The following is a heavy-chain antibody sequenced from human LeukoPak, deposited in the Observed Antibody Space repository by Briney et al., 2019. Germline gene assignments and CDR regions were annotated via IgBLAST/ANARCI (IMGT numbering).Heavy chain of an antibody. Sequence: PSETLSLTCTVSGGSISSYYWSWIRQPPGKGLEWIGYIYYSGSTNYNPSLKSRVTISVDTSKNQFSLKLSSVTAADTAVYYCARSRSPYDFWTFDYWGQGTLVTVSS. D-gene: IGHD3-3*01. J-gene: IGHJ4*02. CDR1: GGSISSYY. V-gene: IGHV4-59*08. CDR3: ARSRSPYDFWTFDY. CDR2: IYYSGST.